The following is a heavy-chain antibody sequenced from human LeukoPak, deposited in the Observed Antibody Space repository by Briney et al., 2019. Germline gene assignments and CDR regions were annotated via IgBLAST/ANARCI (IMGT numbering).Heavy chain of an antibody. D-gene: IGHD6-19*01. CDR1: GGSISSGDYY. V-gene: IGHV4-30-2*01. J-gene: IGHJ4*02. Sequence: SQTLSLTCSVSGGSISSGDYYWSWVRQPPGKGLEWIGYIYHTGSTYYNPSLKSRVTMSVDRSKNQFSLKLSSVTAADTAVYFCARGKVVAGTPGQNSWDHWGQGTRVTVSS. CDR2: IYHTGST. CDR3: ARGKVVAGTPGQNSWDH.